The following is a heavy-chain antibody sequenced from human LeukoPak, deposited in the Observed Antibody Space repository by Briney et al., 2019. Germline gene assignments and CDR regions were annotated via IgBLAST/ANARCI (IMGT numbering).Heavy chain of an antibody. Sequence: GGSLRLSCAASGFTFNSYSMNWVRQAPGKGLEWLSYISSSSTTIHYADSVKGRFTISRDNAKNSLYLQMNSLRDEDTAVYYCARDLTYNYETSGYRWGQGTLVTVSS. CDR2: ISSSSTTI. CDR3: ARDLTYNYETSGYR. J-gene: IGHJ4*02. D-gene: IGHD3-22*01. V-gene: IGHV3-48*02. CDR1: GFTFNSYS.